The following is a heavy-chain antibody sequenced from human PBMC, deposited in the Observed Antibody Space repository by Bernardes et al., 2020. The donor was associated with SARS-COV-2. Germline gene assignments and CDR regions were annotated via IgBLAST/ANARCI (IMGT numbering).Heavy chain of an antibody. D-gene: IGHD6-6*01. CDR2: IYYSGST. V-gene: IGHV4-59*08. CDR1: GGSISSYY. J-gene: IGHJ6*02. Sequence: SETLSLTCTVSGGSISSYYWSWIRQPPGKGLEWIGYIYYSGSTNYNPSLKSRVTISVDTSKNQFSLKLSSVTAADTAVYYCARLVGRHSSSSGNWYSGMDVWGQGTTVTVSS. CDR3: ARLVGRHSSSSGNWYSGMDV.